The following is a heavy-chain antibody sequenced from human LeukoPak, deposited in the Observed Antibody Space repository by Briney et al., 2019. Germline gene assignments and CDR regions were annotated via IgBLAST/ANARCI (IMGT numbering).Heavy chain of an antibody. J-gene: IGHJ4*02. CDR1: GYTFTDYY. Sequence: GASVKVSCKASGYTFTDYYTHWVRQAPGQGLEWTGWINPNTGGTSYAQKLQGRVTMTTDTSTSTAYMELRSLRSDDTAVYYCAGVAAGYYFDYWGQGTLVTVSS. CDR3: AGVAAGYYFDY. V-gene: IGHV1-2*02. D-gene: IGHD2-15*01. CDR2: INPNTGGT.